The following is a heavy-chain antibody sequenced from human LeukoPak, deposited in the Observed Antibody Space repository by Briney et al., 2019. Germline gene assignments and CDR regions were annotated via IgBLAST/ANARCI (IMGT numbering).Heavy chain of an antibody. V-gene: IGHV4-59*01. CDR2: IYYSGST. Sequence: SSETLSLTCTVSGGSISSYYWSWIRQPPGKGLEWIGYIYYSGSTNYNPSLKSRVTISVDTSKNQFSLKLSSVTAADTAVYYCARGLPATASYWGQGTLVTVSS. CDR1: GGSISSYY. CDR3: ARGLPATASY. D-gene: IGHD2-2*01. J-gene: IGHJ4*02.